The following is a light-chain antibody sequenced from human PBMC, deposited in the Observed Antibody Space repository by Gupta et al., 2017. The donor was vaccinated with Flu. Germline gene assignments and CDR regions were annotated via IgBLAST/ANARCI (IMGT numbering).Light chain of an antibody. CDR1: TGPVTRGHY. CDR3: FLTYRGPWG. J-gene: IGLJ3*02. V-gene: IGLV7-46*01. CDR2: DTT. Sequence: QAVVTQEPSLTVSPGGTVTLTCGSSTGPVTRGHYPYWFQQKPGQAPRTLMYDTTNKDSRTPARFSGALLGGTAALNLSGAQPEEEADDYCFLTYRGPWGFGGGTKLTVL.